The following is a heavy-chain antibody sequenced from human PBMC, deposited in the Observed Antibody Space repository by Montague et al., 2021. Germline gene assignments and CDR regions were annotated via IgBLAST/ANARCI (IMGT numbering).Heavy chain of an antibody. Sequence: TVSGASITSNIYYWGWIRQSPGKGLEWIGSIYYSGNSFYQPSLKSRITMAVDTSKNQFSLKLSSVTAADTAIYYCARVFSSWYVGWFDPWGQGTLVTVSS. J-gene: IGHJ5*02. D-gene: IGHD6-13*01. CDR2: IYYSGNS. CDR1: GASITSNIYY. CDR3: ARVFSSWYVGWFDP. V-gene: IGHV4-39*07.